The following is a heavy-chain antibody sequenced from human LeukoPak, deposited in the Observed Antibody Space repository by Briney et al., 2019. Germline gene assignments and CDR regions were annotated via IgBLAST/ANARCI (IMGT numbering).Heavy chain of an antibody. Sequence: SETLSLTCTVSGGLTGSGIYYWGWIRQPPGKGLEWIGSHYHNGDTYYNPSLKSRVTISVDTSKSQCSLRLTSVPAADTAVYCCGRAADSWGEGILVTVSS. D-gene: IGHD2-15*01. CDR3: GRAADS. J-gene: IGHJ4*02. CDR1: GGLTGSGIYY. CDR2: HYHNGDT. V-gene: IGHV4-39*01.